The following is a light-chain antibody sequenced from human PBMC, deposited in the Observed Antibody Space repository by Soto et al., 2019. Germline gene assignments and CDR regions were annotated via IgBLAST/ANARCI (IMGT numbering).Light chain of an antibody. V-gene: IGKV1-6*01. CDR3: LQDYNYPWT. J-gene: IGKJ1*01. Sequence: AIQMTQSPSSLSASVGDRVTITCLASQGIRNDLGWYQQKPGKAPKLLIYTTYSLQSGVPSRFSGSGSGTDFTLTISSLQPEDFATYYCLQDYNYPWTLGQGTKVEIK. CDR2: TTY. CDR1: QGIRND.